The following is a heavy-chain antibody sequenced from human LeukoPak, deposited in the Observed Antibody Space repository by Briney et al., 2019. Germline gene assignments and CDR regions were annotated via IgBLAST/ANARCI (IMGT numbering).Heavy chain of an antibody. CDR1: GGTFSSYA. D-gene: IGHD1-1*01. CDR3: ASGRAVQLEHWFDP. V-gene: IGHV1-69*13. CDR2: IIPIFGTA. J-gene: IGHJ5*02. Sequence: SVKVSCKASGGTFSSYAISWVRQAPGQGLEWMGGIIPIFGTANYAQRFQGRVTITADESTSTAYMELSSLRSEDTAVYYCASGRAVQLEHWFDPWGQGTLVTVSS.